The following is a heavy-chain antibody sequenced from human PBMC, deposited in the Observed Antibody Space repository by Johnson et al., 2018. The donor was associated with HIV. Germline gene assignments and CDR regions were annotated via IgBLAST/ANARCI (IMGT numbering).Heavy chain of an antibody. CDR3: AKAPSPRGAFDI. CDR2: IKQDGSNK. Sequence: VQLVESGGGLVQPGGSLRLSCVGSGFTFSSYWLSWVRQAPGKGLEWVANIKQDGSNKYYADSVKGRFTISRDNSKNTLYLQMNSLRAEDTAVYYCAKAPSPRGAFDIWGQGTMVTVSS. CDR1: GFTFSSYW. V-gene: IGHV3-7*01. J-gene: IGHJ3*02.